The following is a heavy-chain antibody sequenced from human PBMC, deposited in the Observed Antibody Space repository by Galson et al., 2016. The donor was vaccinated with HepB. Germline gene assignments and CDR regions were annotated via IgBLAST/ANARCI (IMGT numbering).Heavy chain of an antibody. CDR3: AKGGDYDN. Sequence: SLRLSCAASGFTFTSSSMSWVRQAPGKGLEWVSAIDGKDDSTYYADSVKGRFTISRDKSKNTLYLQMTSLRAEDTALYYCAKGGDYDNWGQGTLVTVSS. J-gene: IGHJ4*02. CDR2: IDGKDDST. CDR1: GFTFTSSS. D-gene: IGHD4-17*01. V-gene: IGHV3-23*01.